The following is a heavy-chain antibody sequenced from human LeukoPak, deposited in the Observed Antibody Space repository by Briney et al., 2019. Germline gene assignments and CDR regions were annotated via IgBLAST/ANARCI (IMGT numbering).Heavy chain of an antibody. CDR2: MNPNSGNT. V-gene: IGHV1-8*01. CDR1: GYTFSSYD. CDR3: ARVSMVRGAAPYNWFDP. Sequence: GASVKVSCKASGYTFSSYDINWVRQATGQGLEWMGWMNPNSGNTGYAQKFQGRVTTTRNTSISTAYMELSSLRSEDTAVYYCARVSMVRGAAPYNWFDPWGQGTLVTVSS. D-gene: IGHD3-10*01. J-gene: IGHJ5*02.